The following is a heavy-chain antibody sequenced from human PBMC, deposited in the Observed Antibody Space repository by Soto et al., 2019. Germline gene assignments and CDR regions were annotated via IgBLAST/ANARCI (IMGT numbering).Heavy chain of an antibody. J-gene: IGHJ6*02. CDR1: GFTVSSNY. CDR3: ARGGYDFWSGYYGYYYYGMDV. D-gene: IGHD3-3*01. CDR2: IYSGGST. Sequence: GGSLRLSCAASGFTVSSNYMTWVRQAPGKGLEWVSVIYSGGSTDYADSVKGRFTISRDNSKNTLYLQMNSLRAEDTAVYYCARGGYDFWSGYYGYYYYGMDVWGLGTTVTVSS. V-gene: IGHV3-66*01.